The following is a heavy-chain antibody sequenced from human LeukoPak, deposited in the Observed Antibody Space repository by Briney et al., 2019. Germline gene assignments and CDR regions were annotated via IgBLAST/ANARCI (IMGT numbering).Heavy chain of an antibody. CDR3: AKGFYHYFGSGSYTLDF. CDR2: ISGRDNGT. D-gene: IGHD3-10*01. Sequence: GGSLRLSCAASGFTFSIYAMTWVHQAPGKGLELVSGISGRDNGTWYADSVKGRFTISRDNSKNTLYLQMNSLTGEDTAVYYCAKGFYHYFGSGSYTLDFWGQGTQVTVSS. J-gene: IGHJ4*02. CDR1: GFTFSIYA. V-gene: IGHV3-23*01.